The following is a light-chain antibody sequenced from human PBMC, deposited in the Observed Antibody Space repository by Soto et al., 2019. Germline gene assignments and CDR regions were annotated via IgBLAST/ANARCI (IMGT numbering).Light chain of an antibody. CDR3: LQRNNWPWT. Sequence: EIVMTQSPATLSLSPGERATLSCRASQSVGKYLVWYQQKPGQAPRLLIYDASNRATGIPARFSGSGSGTDFTLTIHSLEPEDFAVYYCLQRNNWPWTFGQGTKVDI. V-gene: IGKV3-11*01. CDR2: DAS. J-gene: IGKJ1*01. CDR1: QSVGKY.